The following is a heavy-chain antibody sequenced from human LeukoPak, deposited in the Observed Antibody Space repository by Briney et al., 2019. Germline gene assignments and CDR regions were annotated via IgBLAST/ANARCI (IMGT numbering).Heavy chain of an antibody. V-gene: IGHV1-69*06. CDR2: IIPIFGTA. D-gene: IGHD3-22*01. Sequence: GASVKVSCKASGGTFSSYAISWVRHAPGHGLEWMGGIIPIFGTANYAQKFQGRVTITADNSPSAAYMELRRLRSEDTAVYYCARDLYDSSRYYYDYWGQGTLVTVSS. CDR1: GGTFSSYA. J-gene: IGHJ4*02. CDR3: ARDLYDSSRYYYDY.